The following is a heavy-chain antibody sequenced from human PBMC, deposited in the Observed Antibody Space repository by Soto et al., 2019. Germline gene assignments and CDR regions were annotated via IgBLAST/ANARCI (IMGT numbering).Heavy chain of an antibody. V-gene: IGHV3-7*01. CDR1: GFTFSSYW. D-gene: IGHD3-16*01. Sequence: EVQLVESGGGLVQPGGSLRVSCAASGFTFSSYWMSWVRQAPGKGLEWVANIKQDGSEKYYVDSVKGRFTISRDNAKNSLYLQVNSLRAEATAVYYCALGGSWFNSWGQGTLVTVSS. CDR2: IKQDGSEK. CDR3: ALGGSWFNS. J-gene: IGHJ5*01.